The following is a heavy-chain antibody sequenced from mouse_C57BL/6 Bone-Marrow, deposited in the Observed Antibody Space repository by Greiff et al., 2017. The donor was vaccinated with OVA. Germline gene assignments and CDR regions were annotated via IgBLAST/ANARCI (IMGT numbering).Heavy chain of an antibody. CDR3: ARWGWLLRTFAY. CDR1: GYALTNYL. Sequence: QVQLKQSGAELVRPGTSVKVSCKASGYALTNYLIEWVKQRPGQGLEWIGVINPGSGGTNYNEKFKGKATLTADKSSSTAYMQLSSLTSEDSAVYFCARWGWLLRTFAYWGQGTLVTVSA. CDR2: INPGSGGT. J-gene: IGHJ3*01. D-gene: IGHD2-3*01. V-gene: IGHV1-54*01.